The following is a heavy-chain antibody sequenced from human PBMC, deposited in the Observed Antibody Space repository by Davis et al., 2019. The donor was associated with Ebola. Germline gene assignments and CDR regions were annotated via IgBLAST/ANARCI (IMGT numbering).Heavy chain of an antibody. V-gene: IGHV3-30-3*01. J-gene: IGHJ4*02. CDR1: EFTFNKYA. Sequence: GGSLRLFCAASEFTFNKYAMHWVRQAPGKGLEWVAIISYDGSTEYYADSVKGRFTISRDNSKNTLYLQMNSLRAEDTAVYYCAKDDCHSGSPFDYWGQGTLVTVSS. D-gene: IGHD1-26*01. CDR3: AKDDCHSGSPFDY. CDR2: ISYDGSTE.